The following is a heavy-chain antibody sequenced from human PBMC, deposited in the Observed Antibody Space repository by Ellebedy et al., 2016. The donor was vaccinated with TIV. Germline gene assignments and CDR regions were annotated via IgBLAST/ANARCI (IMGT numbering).Heavy chain of an antibody. Sequence: SVKVSCKASGGPFSSSAISWVRQAPGQGLERMGGITGMFGTANYAQKFQGRVSITADELTSTAYMELSSLRSEDTAVDYCARSRGYHLTNSFDYWGQGTLVTVSS. CDR2: ITGMFGTA. CDR3: ARSRGYHLTNSFDY. J-gene: IGHJ4*02. V-gene: IGHV1-69*13. D-gene: IGHD5-12*01. CDR1: GGPFSSSA.